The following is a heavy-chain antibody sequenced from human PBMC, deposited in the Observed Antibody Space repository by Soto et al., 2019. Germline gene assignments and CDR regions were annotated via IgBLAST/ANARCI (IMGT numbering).Heavy chain of an antibody. CDR1: GFTFSSYA. CDR2: ISIRGGDE. Sequence: QVQLVESGGGVVQPGKSLRLSCAASGFTFSSYAMHWARQAPGKGLEWVTVISIRGGDEYYAESVRGRFTISRDDSENTLDLQMDSLRVEDPAVYYCARGTIVARQHLDYWGQGTLVTVSS. CDR3: ARGTIVARQHLDY. D-gene: IGHD6-6*01. V-gene: IGHV3-30*03. J-gene: IGHJ4*02.